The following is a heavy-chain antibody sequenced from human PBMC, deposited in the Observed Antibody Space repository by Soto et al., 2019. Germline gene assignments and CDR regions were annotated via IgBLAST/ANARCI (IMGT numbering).Heavy chain of an antibody. CDR2: ISSSGGNT. Sequence: EVQLLESGGGLVQPGGSLRLSCAASGFTFSNYAMSWVRQAPGKGLDWVSVISSSGGNTDYADYVKGRFTISRDNSKNTVNLQMKDLRDEDTAVYYCAKERLARGIDYWGQGTLVTVSS. D-gene: IGHD3-10*01. J-gene: IGHJ4*02. CDR3: AKERLARGIDY. CDR1: GFTFSNYA. V-gene: IGHV3-23*01.